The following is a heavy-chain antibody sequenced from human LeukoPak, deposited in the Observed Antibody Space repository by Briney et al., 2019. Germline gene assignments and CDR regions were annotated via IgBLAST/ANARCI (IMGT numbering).Heavy chain of an antibody. Sequence: GGSLRLSCAASGFTFDDYGMSWVRQAPGKGLEWVSGINWNGGSTGYADSVKGRFTISRDNAKNSLYLQMNSLRAEDMALYYCARYLADIVVVPAAFDAFDIWGQGTMVTVSS. J-gene: IGHJ3*02. CDR1: GFTFDDYG. CDR2: INWNGGST. V-gene: IGHV3-20*04. D-gene: IGHD2-2*01. CDR3: ARYLADIVVVPAAFDAFDI.